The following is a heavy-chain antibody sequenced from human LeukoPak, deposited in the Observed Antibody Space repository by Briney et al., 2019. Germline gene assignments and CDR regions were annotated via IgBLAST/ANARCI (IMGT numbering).Heavy chain of an antibody. V-gene: IGHV1-8*01. D-gene: IGHD1-26*01. CDR2: MKPNSGNT. CDR1: GYTFTSYD. Sequence: ASVKVSCKASGYTFTSYDIYWVRLAAGQGIELMGWMKPNSGNTGYAQQFQGRVTMTRNTSISTAYMELSSLRSEDTAVYYCARGREIRGLDIWGQGTMVTVSS. CDR3: ARGREIRGLDI. J-gene: IGHJ3*02.